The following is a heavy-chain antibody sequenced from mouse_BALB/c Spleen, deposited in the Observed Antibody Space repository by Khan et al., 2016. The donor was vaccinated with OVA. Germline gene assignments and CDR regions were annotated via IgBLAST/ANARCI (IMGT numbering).Heavy chain of an antibody. CDR3: ARRNYFGYTFAY. J-gene: IGHJ3*01. D-gene: IGHD1-2*01. Sequence: QVQLQQSGAELARPGASVKLSCKASGYTFTDYYINWVKLRTGQGLEWIGEISPGSGDTYYNERFKGKATLTADKSSSTAYMQLSSLTSEASASYYCARRNYFGYTFAYWGQGTLVTVSA. CDR2: ISPGSGDT. CDR1: GYTFTDYY. V-gene: IGHV1-77*01.